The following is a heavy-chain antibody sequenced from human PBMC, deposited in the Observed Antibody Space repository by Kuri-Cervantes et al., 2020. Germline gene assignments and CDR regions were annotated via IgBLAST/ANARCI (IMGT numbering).Heavy chain of an antibody. D-gene: IGHD3-10*01. J-gene: IGHJ4*02. CDR3: ASQRVGSDY. CDR2: ISYDGSNK. CDR1: GFTFSNHA. Sequence: GGSLRLSCAASGFTFSNHAMHWVRQSPCKGLEWVAVISYDGSNKYYADSVKGRFTCSRDNSKNTLYLQMNSLRAEDTAVYYCASQRVGSDYLGQGTLVTVSS. V-gene: IGHV3-30*14.